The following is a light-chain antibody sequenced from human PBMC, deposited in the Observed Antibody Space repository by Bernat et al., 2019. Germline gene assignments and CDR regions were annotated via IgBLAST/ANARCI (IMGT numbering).Light chain of an antibody. CDR3: QQRVSWPQA. V-gene: IGKV3-11*01. CDR2: HSS. J-gene: IGKJ1*01. CDR1: QSVSSY. Sequence: EIVLTQSPATRSLSPGERATLSCRASQSVSSYLAWYQQKPGQAPRLLIYHSSSRATGIPARFSGSGSGTDFTLTITSLEPEDFAVYYCQQRVSWPQAFGQGTKVEIK.